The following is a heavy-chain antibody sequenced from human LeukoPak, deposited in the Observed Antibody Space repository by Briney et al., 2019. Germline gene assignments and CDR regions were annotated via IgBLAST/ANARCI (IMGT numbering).Heavy chain of an antibody. D-gene: IGHD1-26*01. CDR3: AKDRGADYFDF. J-gene: IGHJ4*02. CDR2: IRYDGSKK. CDR1: RFTFTSYS. V-gene: IGHV3-30*02. Sequence: GGSLRLSCAASRFTFTSYSMHWVRQAPGKGLEWVAFIRYDGSKKNYADSVKGRFTISRDNSRNTLDLQMNSLRAEDTAIYYCAKDRGADYFDFWGQGTLVTVSS.